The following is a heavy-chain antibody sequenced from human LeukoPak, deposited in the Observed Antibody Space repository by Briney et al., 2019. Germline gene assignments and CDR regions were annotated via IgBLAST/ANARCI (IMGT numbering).Heavy chain of an antibody. D-gene: IGHD3-10*01. CDR2: FDPKDGET. CDR3: ARGEHGSGSYFLYYYYYMDV. J-gene: IGHJ6*03. V-gene: IGHV1-24*01. Sequence: ASVKVSCKVSGYTLIELSMHWVRQAPGKGLEWMGNFDPKDGETVYAQKFQGRVTITRNTSISTAYMELSSLRSEDTAVYYCARGEHGSGSYFLYYYYYMDVWGKGTTVTVSS. CDR1: GYTLIELS.